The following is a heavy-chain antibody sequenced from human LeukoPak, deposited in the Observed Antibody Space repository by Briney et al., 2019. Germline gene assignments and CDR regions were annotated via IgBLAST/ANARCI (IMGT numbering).Heavy chain of an antibody. J-gene: IGHJ4*02. CDR2: IWYDGSNK. Sequence: QSGGSLRLSCAASGFTFRSYGMHWVRQAPGKGLEWVAVIWYDGSNKYYADSVKGRFTISRDNSKNTLYLQMNSLRAEDMAVYYCARWGAAAAGTEYDYWGQGTLVTVSS. CDR3: ARWGAAAAGTEYDY. CDR1: GFTFRSYG. D-gene: IGHD6-13*01. V-gene: IGHV3-33*01.